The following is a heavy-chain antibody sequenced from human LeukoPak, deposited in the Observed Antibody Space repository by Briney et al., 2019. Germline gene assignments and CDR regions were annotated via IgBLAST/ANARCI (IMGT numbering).Heavy chain of an antibody. D-gene: IGHD6-13*01. V-gene: IGHV3-9*01. CDR3: ARDGIAAAGAFDY. J-gene: IGHJ4*02. Sequence: PGRSLRLSCAASGFTFDDYAMHWVRQAPGKGLEWVSGISWNSGSIGYADSVKGRFTISRDNAKNSLYLQMNSLRAEDTAVYYCARDGIAAAGAFDYWGQGTLVTVSS. CDR2: ISWNSGSI. CDR1: GFTFDDYA.